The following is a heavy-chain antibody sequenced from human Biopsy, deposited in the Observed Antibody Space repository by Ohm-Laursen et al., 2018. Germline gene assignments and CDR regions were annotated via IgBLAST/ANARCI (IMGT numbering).Heavy chain of an antibody. J-gene: IGHJ3*02. V-gene: IGHV1-18*04. CDR1: GYTFTAYG. CDR2: ISTYNDDT. D-gene: IGHD3-3*01. Sequence: ASVKVSCKTSGYTFTAYGISWVRQAPGQGREWMGWISTYNDDTNIAQKFQGRVSMTTDTSTRTAYMELRSLRSGDTAIYFCARDPGYDFWSGSDPFDIWGQGTLVTVS. CDR3: ARDPGYDFWSGSDPFDI.